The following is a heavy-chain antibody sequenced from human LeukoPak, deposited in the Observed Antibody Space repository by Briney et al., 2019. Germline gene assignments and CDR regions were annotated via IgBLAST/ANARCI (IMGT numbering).Heavy chain of an antibody. CDR2: ISSSSSTI. CDR1: GFTFSSYS. CDR3: ARDGSSDAFDI. Sequence: PGGSLRLSCAASGFTFSSYSMNWVRQAPGKGLEWVLYISSSSSTIYYADSVKGRFTISRDNAKNSLYLQMNSLRAEDTAVYYCARDGSSDAFDIWGQGTMVTVSS. V-gene: IGHV3-48*01. J-gene: IGHJ3*02.